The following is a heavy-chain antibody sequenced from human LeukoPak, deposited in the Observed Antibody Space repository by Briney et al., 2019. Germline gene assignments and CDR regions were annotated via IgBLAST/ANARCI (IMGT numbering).Heavy chain of an antibody. V-gene: IGHV3-7*01. CDR3: ARQRGSGCLDY. CDR2: IKQDGSET. D-gene: IGHD6-19*01. Sequence: GGSLRLSCAASRITLSNYWMSWVRQAPGKGLEWVANIKQDGSETYYVDSVKGRFTISRDNAKNSLSLQMNSLRAEDTAVYYCARQRGSGCLDYWGQGTLVTVSS. CDR1: RITLSNYW. J-gene: IGHJ4*02.